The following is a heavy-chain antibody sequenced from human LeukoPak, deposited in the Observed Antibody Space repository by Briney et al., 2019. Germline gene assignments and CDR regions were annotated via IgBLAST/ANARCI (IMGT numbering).Heavy chain of an antibody. CDR2: ISAYNGNT. V-gene: IGHV1-18*01. D-gene: IGHD3-22*01. Sequence: ASVKVSCKASGYTFTSYGISWVRQAPGQGLEWMGWISAYNGNTNYAQKLQGRVTMTTDTSTSTAYMELRSLRSDDTAVYYCARGYYYDSSAHYWGAFDIWGQGTMVTVSS. CDR3: ARGYYYDSSAHYWGAFDI. J-gene: IGHJ3*02. CDR1: GYTFTSYG.